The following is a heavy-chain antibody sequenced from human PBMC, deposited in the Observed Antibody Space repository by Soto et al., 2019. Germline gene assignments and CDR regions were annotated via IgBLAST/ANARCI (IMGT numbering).Heavy chain of an antibody. CDR2: MNPNSGNT. V-gene: IGHV1-8*01. J-gene: IGHJ4*02. CDR3: ARGTRTADY. Sequence: QVQLVQSGAEVKKPGASMKVSCKASGYTFTSYDINWVRQGTAQGLEWMGWMNPNSGNTGYAQKFQGRVTMARNTSINTADMELSSLRSEDTAVYYCARGTRTADYWGQGTLVTVSS. CDR1: GYTFTSYD.